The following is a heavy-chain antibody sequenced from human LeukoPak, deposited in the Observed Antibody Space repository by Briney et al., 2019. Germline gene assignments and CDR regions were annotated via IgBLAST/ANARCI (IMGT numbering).Heavy chain of an antibody. CDR2: IYHSGST. V-gene: IGHV4-38-2*02. CDR3: ASGELRFLEWLFRR. CDR1: GYSISSGYY. J-gene: IGHJ4*02. D-gene: IGHD3-3*01. Sequence: PSETLSLTCTVSGYSISSGYYWGWIRQPPGKGLEWIGSIYHSGSTYYNPSLESRVTISVDTSKNQFSLKLSSVTAADTAVYYCASGELRFLEWLFRRWGQGTLVTVSS.